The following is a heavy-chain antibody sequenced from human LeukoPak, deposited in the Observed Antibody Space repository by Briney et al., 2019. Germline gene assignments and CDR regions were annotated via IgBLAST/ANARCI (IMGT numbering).Heavy chain of an antibody. Sequence: GGSLRLSCAASGFTFSSYGMHWVRQAPGKGLGWVAFIRYDGSNKHYADSVKGRFTISRDNSKNTLYLQMNSLRAEDTAVYYCATLRLLWFGELSDSFDYWGQGTLVTVSS. CDR2: IRYDGSNK. J-gene: IGHJ4*02. CDR1: GFTFSSYG. D-gene: IGHD3-10*01. CDR3: ATLRLLWFGELSDSFDY. V-gene: IGHV3-30*02.